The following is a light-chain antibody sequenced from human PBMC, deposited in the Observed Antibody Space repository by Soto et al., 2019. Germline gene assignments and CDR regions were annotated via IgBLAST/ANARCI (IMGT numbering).Light chain of an antibody. J-gene: IGKJ1*01. CDR2: DAS. Sequence: DIQMTQSPSSLSAAIGDRVSITCRASQSISSYLNWYQQKPGKAPKVLIYDASSLESGVPSRFSGSGSGTEFTLTISSLQPDDFATYYCQQYNSYSTFGQGTKVDIK. CDR1: QSISSY. CDR3: QQYNSYST. V-gene: IGKV1-5*01.